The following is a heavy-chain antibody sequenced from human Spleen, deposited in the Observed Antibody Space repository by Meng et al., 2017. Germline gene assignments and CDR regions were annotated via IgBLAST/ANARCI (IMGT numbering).Heavy chain of an antibody. J-gene: IGHJ4*02. CDR2: INHSGST. D-gene: IGHD2-15*01. CDR3: ARGSMRRGYCSGGSCYPYGHDY. CDR1: GGSFSSYY. Sequence: SETLSLTCAVYGGSFSSYYWSWIRQPPGKGLEWIGEINHSGSTNYKSSLKNRVTISVDTSKNQFSLKLSSVTAADTAVYYCARGSMRRGYCSGGSCYPYGHDYWGQGTLVTVSS. V-gene: IGHV4-34*01.